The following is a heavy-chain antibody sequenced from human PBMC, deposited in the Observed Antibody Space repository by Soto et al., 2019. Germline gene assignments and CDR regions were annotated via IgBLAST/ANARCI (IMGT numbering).Heavy chain of an antibody. D-gene: IGHD6-19*01. V-gene: IGHV1-69*13. CDR2: IIPIFGTA. CDR3: ARRELSIAVAGYRY. CDR1: VRTFSSYA. Sequence: SVKVSFKASVRTFSSYAISWVRQAPGQRLEWKGEIIPIFGTANYSQKFQGRVTIAADESTSTAYMELSSLRSEDTAVYYCARRELSIAVAGYRYWGQGTLVTVSS. J-gene: IGHJ4*02.